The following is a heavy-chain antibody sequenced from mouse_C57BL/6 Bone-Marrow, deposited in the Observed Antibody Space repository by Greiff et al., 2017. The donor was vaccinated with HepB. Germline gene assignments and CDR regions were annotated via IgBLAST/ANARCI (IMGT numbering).Heavy chain of an antibody. CDR2: ISSGGDYI. CDR1: GFTFSSYA. J-gene: IGHJ4*01. CDR3: TREGLRREYYYAMDY. Sequence: EVQGVESGAGLVKPGGSLKLSCAASGFTFSSYAMSWVRQTPEKRLEWVAYISSGGDYIYYADTVKGRFTISRDNARNTLYLQMSSLKSEDTAMYYCTREGLRREYYYAMDYWGQGTSVTVSS. V-gene: IGHV5-9-1*02. D-gene: IGHD2-4*01.